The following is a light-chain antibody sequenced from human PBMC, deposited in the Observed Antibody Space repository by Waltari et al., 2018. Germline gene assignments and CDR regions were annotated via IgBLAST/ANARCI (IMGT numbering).Light chain of an antibody. CDR2: GAS. Sequence: IVLTQSPGTLSLSPGERATLSCRPSQSVGRTLAWYQQKPGQAPRLLMYGASSRATGTPDRFSGSGSGTDFSLTISRLEPEDFAVYYCQHYVRLPATFGQGTKVEIK. J-gene: IGKJ1*01. CDR1: QSVGRT. CDR3: QHYVRLPAT. V-gene: IGKV3-20*01.